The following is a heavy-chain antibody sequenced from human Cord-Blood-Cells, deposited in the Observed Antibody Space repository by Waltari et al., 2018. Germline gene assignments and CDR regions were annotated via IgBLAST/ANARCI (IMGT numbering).Heavy chain of an antibody. CDR1: VGSFSGYY. V-gene: IGHV4-34*01. Sequence: QVQLQQWGAGLLKPSETLSLTCAFYVGSFSGYYWSWIRQPPGKGVEWIGVINHSGITNYNPARTSRVTISVDTSKNQCSLQLGCVTAADTAVYYCARGEAEGNWGQGTLVTVSS. J-gene: IGHJ4*02. CDR2: INHSGIT. D-gene: IGHD3-10*01. CDR3: ARGEAEGN.